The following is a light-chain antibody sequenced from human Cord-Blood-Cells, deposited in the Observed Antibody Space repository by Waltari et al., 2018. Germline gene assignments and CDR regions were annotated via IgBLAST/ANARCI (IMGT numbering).Light chain of an antibody. CDR2: AAS. CDR1: QGISSW. CDR3: QQANSFPRT. V-gene: IGKV1-12*01. J-gene: IGKJ4*01. Sequence: DIQMTQSPSSVSASVGDRVTITCRASQGISSWLALYQQRPGKAPKLLIYAASSLQSGVPSRFIGSGSGTDFTLTISSLQPENFATFYCQQANSFPRTFDGRTKVDIK.